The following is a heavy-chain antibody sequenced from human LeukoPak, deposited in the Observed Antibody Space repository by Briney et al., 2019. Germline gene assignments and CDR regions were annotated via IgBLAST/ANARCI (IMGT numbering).Heavy chain of an antibody. J-gene: IGHJ4*02. CDR2: IYYSGST. Sequence: SETLSLTCTVSGGSISSYYWSWIRQPPGKGLEWIGYIYYSGSTNYNPSLKSRVTMSVDTSKNQFSLKLSSVTAADTAVYYCARAAYGSGSYPYGYYFDYWGQGTLVTVSS. CDR1: GGSISSYY. V-gene: IGHV4-59*12. CDR3: ARAAYGSGSYPYGYYFDY. D-gene: IGHD3-10*01.